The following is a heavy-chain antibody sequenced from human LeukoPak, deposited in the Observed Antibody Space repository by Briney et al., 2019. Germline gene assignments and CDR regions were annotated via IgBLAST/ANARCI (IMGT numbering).Heavy chain of an antibody. CDR3: AKPRDYYGPFAY. V-gene: IGHV3-23*01. CDR2: ISGNGGTT. J-gene: IGHJ4*02. D-gene: IGHD3-10*01. Sequence: GGSLRLSCAASGFTFSSYAMSWVRQAPGEGLEWVSAISGNGGTTYYADSVKGRFTISRDNSKNTLYLQMNSLRAEDTAVYYCAKPRDYYGPFAYWGQGTLVTVSS. CDR1: GFTFSSYA.